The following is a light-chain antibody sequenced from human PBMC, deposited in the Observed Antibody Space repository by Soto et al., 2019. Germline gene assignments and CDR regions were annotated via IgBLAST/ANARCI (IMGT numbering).Light chain of an antibody. V-gene: IGLV2-14*01. CDR1: SSDVGAYNY. CDR2: DVS. J-gene: IGLJ1*01. Sequence: QSALTQSASVSGSPGQSITISCTGTSSDVGAYNYVSWYQQYPGKAPKLMIYDVSNWPSGISNPFSGSKSGNTASLTISGFQAEDEADYYCSSYTSSRNDFFGTGTKLTVL. CDR3: SSYTSSRNDF.